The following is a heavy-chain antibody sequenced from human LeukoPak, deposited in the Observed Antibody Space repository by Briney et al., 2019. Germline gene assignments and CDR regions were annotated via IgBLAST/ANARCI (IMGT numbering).Heavy chain of an antibody. Sequence: GGSLRLSCAASGFTFSSYAMSWVRQAPGKGLEWVSAISGSGGSTYYADSVKGRFTISRDNSKNTLYLQMNSLRAEDTAVYYCARNGGGYYYYFDYWGQGTLVTVSS. CDR3: ARNGGGYYYYFDY. J-gene: IGHJ4*02. D-gene: IGHD3-22*01. V-gene: IGHV3-23*01. CDR1: GFTFSSYA. CDR2: ISGSGGST.